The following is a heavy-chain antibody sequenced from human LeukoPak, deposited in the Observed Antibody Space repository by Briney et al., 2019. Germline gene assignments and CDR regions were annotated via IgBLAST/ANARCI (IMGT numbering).Heavy chain of an antibody. Sequence: SETLSLTCAVSGGSISSGGYSWSWIRQPPGKGLEWIGYIYHSGSTYYNPSLKSRVTISVDRSKNQFSLKLSSVTAADTAVYYCGKASSPSIWFDPWGQGTLVTVSS. V-gene: IGHV4-30-2*01. CDR3: GKASSPSIWFDP. CDR1: GGSISSGGYS. CDR2: IYHSGST. D-gene: IGHD6-6*01. J-gene: IGHJ5*02.